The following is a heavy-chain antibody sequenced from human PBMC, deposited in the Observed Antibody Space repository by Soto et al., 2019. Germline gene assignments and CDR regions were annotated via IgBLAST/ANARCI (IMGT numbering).Heavy chain of an antibody. V-gene: IGHV3-53*04. J-gene: IGHJ3*02. CDR1: GFTVSSNY. CDR3: AGRGYSGYDYVWDDAFDI. CDR2: IYSGGST. D-gene: IGHD5-12*01. Sequence: GGSLRLSCAASGFTVSSNYMSWVRQAPGKGLEWVSVIYSGGSTYYADSVKGRFTISRHNSKNTLYLQMNSLRAEDTAVYYCAGRGYSGYDYVWDDAFDIWGQGTMVTVSS.